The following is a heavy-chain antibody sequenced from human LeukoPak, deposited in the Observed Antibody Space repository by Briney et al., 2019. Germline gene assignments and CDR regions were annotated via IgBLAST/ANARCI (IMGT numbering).Heavy chain of an antibody. V-gene: IGHV3-30*04. Sequence: PGRSLRLSCAASGFTFSSYAMHWVRQAPGKGLEGVAVISYDGSNKYYADSVKGRFTISRDNSKNTLYLQMNSLRAEDTAVYYCARDQTSLRHLDYYDSSGHDYWGQGTLVTVSS. J-gene: IGHJ4*02. CDR1: GFTFSSYA. D-gene: IGHD3-22*01. CDR3: ARDQTSLRHLDYYDSSGHDY. CDR2: ISYDGSNK.